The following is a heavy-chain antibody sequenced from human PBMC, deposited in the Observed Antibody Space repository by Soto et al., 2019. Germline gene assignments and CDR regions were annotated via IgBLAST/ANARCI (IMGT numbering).Heavy chain of an antibody. V-gene: IGHV1-18*01. D-gene: IGHD5-12*01. Sequence: ASVKVTCKASGYTLTSYGISWVRQAPGQGLEWMGWISAYNGNTNYAQKLQGRVTMTTDTSTSTAYMELRSLRSDDTAVYYCARYGYGGYYYGMDVWGQGTTVTVSS. CDR3: ARYGYGGYYYGMDV. CDR2: ISAYNGNT. CDR1: GYTLTSYG. J-gene: IGHJ6*02.